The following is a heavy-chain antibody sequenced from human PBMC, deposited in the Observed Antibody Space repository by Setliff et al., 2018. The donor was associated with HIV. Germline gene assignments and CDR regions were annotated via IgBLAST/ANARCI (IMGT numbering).Heavy chain of an antibody. Sequence: ASVKVSCKVSGNSLTESSMHWVRQAPGKGLEWMGGFDPEDGETIYAQKFQGRVTMTEDTSTDTGYMELSSLRSEDTALYYCAIGIGFCSGGSCWGIWGKGTTVTDSS. CDR2: FDPEDGET. J-gene: IGHJ6*04. D-gene: IGHD2-15*01. CDR1: GNSLTESS. V-gene: IGHV1-24*01. CDR3: AIGIGFCSGGSCWGI.